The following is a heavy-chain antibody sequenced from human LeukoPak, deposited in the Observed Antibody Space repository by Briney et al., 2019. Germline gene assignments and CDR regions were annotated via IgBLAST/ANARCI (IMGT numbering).Heavy chain of an antibody. D-gene: IGHD6-13*01. V-gene: IGHV5-51*01. Sequence: GESLKISCKGSGYSFTSYWIGWVRQMPGKGLEWMGIIYPGDSDTRYSPSFQGQVTISADKSISTAYLQWSSLKASDTAMYYCARWATGPLSGIAAAGNWFDPWGQGTLVTVSS. CDR1: GYSFTSYW. CDR3: ARWATGPLSGIAAAGNWFDP. J-gene: IGHJ5*02. CDR2: IYPGDSDT.